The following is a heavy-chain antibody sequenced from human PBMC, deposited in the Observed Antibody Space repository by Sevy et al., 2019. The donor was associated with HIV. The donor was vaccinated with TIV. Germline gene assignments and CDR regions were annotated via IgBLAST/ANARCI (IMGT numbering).Heavy chain of an antibody. V-gene: IGHV3-23*01. CDR2: ISGSGGST. CDR3: AKDHYDSSGCYYDGAFDI. CDR1: GFTFSSYA. Sequence: GGSLRLSCAASGFTFSSYAMSWVRQAPGKGLEWVSAISGSGGSTYYADSGKGRFTISRDNSKNTLYLQMNSLRAEDTAVYYCAKDHYDSSGCYYDGAFDIWGQGTMVTVSS. J-gene: IGHJ3*02. D-gene: IGHD3-22*01.